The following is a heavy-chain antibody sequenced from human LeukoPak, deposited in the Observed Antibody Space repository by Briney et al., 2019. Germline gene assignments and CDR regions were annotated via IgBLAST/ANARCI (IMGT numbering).Heavy chain of an antibody. V-gene: IGHV1-2*02. Sequence: ASVTVSCKASGYTFTGYYMHWVRQPPGQGLEWMGWINPNSGGTNYAQKFQGRVTMTRDTSISTAYMELSRLRSDDAAVYYCARYTTTGTTDYAGQGTPVSASS. CDR2: INPNSGGT. CDR1: GYTFTGYY. J-gene: IGHJ4*02. D-gene: IGHD1-1*01. CDR3: ARYTTTGTTDY.